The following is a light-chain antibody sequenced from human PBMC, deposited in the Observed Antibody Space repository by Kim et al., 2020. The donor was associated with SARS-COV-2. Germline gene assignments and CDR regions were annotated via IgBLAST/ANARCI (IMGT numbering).Light chain of an antibody. J-gene: IGLJ2*01. CDR2: GKN. V-gene: IGLV3-19*01. CDR3: NSRDSNDNVV. Sequence: SSELTQDSAVSVALGQTVRITCQGDSLRSSYATWYQQKPGQAPILVIYGKNNRPSGFPDRFSGSSSGNTASLTITGTQAGDEADYYCNSRDSNDNVVFGGGTKLTVL. CDR1: SLRSSY.